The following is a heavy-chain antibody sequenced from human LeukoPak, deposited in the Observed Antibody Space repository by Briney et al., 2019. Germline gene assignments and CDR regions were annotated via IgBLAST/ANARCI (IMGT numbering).Heavy chain of an antibody. CDR1: GFTFSSYW. V-gene: IGHV3-7*04. CDR3: AGNVWSWFDP. CDR2: IKEDGSEK. J-gene: IGHJ5*02. D-gene: IGHD2-21*01. Sequence: PGGSLRLSCAASGFTFSSYWMSWVRQAPGKGLEWVANIKEDGSEKNFVDSVKGRFTISRDNAKNSLYLQMNSLRAEDTAVYYCAGNVWSWFDPWGQGTLVTVSS.